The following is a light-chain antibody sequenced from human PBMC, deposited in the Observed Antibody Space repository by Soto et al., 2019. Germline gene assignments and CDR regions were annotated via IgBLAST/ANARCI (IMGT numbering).Light chain of an antibody. V-gene: IGLV1-51*01. CDR3: ATWDSILSAANYV. CDR1: SSNIGNNY. CDR2: DNN. Sequence: QSELTQPPSVSAAPGQKVTISCSGSSSNIGNNYVSWYQQLPGTAPKLLIYDNNKRPSGIPDRFSGSKSGTSATLGITGLQTGDEADYYCATWDSILSAANYVFGTVTKVTDL. J-gene: IGLJ1*01.